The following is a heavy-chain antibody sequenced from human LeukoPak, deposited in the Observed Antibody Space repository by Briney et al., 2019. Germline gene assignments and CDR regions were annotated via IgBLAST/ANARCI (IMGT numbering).Heavy chain of an antibody. CDR1: EYSFTGYY. Sequence: ASVKVSCTASEYSFTGYYMHWVRQAPGRGLEWMGWINPNSGGTNYAQKFQGRVTMTRDTSISTAYMELSRLRSDDTAVYYCARDIGSWYVYFDYWGQGTLVTVSS. J-gene: IGHJ4*02. CDR2: INPNSGGT. D-gene: IGHD6-13*01. CDR3: ARDIGSWYVYFDY. V-gene: IGHV1-2*02.